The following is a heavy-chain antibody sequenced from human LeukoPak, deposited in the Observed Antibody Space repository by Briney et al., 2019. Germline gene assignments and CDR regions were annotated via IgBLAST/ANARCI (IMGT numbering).Heavy chain of an antibody. Sequence: PSETLSLTCTVSGYSISSGYYWGWIRQPPGKGLEWIGSIYHSGSTYYNPSLKSRVTISVDTSKNQFSLKLGSVTAADTAVYYCARVDQYQLLYVPYNWFDPWGQGTLVTVSS. CDR1: GYSISSGYY. J-gene: IGHJ5*02. V-gene: IGHV4-38-2*02. CDR2: IYHSGST. CDR3: ARVDQYQLLYVPYNWFDP. D-gene: IGHD2-2*02.